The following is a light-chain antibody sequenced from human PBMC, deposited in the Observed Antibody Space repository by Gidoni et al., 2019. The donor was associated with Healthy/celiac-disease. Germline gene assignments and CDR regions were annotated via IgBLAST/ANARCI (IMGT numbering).Light chain of an antibody. J-gene: IGKJ4*01. CDR2: DAS. CDR3: RQSYSTLT. CDR1: QSISSY. V-gene: IGKV1-39*01. Sequence: DIHMTTSPSSLPASVGDRVTITCRASQSISSYLNWYQQKPGKLPKRHIYDASILQSGVPSRCSGSGYGTDFTLSISSLQPEDFATHYRRQSYSTLTFGGGTKVEIK.